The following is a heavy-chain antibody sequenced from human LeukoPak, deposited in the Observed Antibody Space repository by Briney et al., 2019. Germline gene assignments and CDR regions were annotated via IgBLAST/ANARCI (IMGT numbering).Heavy chain of an antibody. D-gene: IGHD4-17*01. CDR1: GFTFSSYA. CDR2: THSSGGT. CDR3: IVFGDSNH. J-gene: IGHJ5*02. Sequence: GGSLRLSCAASGFTFSSYAMSWVRKAPGKGLEWVSATHSSGGTYYADSVKGRFTISRDTSKNTLYLQINSLSVEDTAVYYCIVFGDSNHWGQGTLVTVSS. V-gene: IGHV3-23*01.